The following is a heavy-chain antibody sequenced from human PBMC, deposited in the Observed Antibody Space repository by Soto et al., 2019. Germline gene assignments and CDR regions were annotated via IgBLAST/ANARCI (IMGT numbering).Heavy chain of an antibody. D-gene: IGHD4-4*01. CDR1: GGSFSGYY. CDR2: INHSGST. J-gene: IGHJ4*02. Sequence: SETLSLTCAVYGGSFSGYYWSWIRQPPGKGLEWIGEINHSGSTNYNPSLKSRVTISVDTSKNQFSLKLSSVTAADTAVYYCARPHSYSNYVNWGQGTLVTVSS. V-gene: IGHV4-34*01. CDR3: ARPHSYSNYVN.